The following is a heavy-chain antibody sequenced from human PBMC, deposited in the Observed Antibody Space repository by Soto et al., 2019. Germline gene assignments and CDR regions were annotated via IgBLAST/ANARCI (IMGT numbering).Heavy chain of an antibody. J-gene: IGHJ4*02. CDR2: TYYRSKWYN. Sequence: SQTLSLTCAISGDSVSSNSAAWNWIRQSASRGLEWLGRTYYRSKWYNDYAVSVKSRITINPDTSKSQFSLQLTSVTAADTAVYYCARGAAHTAMVDSWGQGTLVTVSS. CDR3: ARGAAHTAMVDS. V-gene: IGHV6-1*01. D-gene: IGHD5-18*01. CDR1: GDSVSSNSAA.